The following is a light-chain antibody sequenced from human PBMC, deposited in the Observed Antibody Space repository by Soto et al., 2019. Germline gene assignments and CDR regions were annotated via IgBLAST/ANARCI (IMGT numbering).Light chain of an antibody. CDR3: QQYGSSPKIT. Sequence: EIVMTQSPATLSVSPGERATLSCRASQSVSSNLAWYQQKPGQAPRLLIYGASNRATGIPDRFSGSGSGTDFTLTISRLEPEDFAVYYCQQYGSSPKITFGQGTRLE. CDR1: QSVSSN. V-gene: IGKV3-20*01. CDR2: GAS. J-gene: IGKJ5*01.